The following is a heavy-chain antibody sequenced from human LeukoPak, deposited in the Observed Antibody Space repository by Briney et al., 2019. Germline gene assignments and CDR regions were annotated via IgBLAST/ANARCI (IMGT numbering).Heavy chain of an antibody. CDR2: ISSSSSYI. Sequence: PGGSLRLSCAASGFTFSSYSMNWVRQAPGKGLEWVSSISSSSSYIYYADSVKGRFTISRDNAKNSLYLQMNSLRAEDTAVYYCASDKIFGVVFDYWGQGTLVTVSS. V-gene: IGHV3-21*01. CDR1: GFTFSSYS. J-gene: IGHJ4*02. D-gene: IGHD3-3*01. CDR3: ASDKIFGVVFDY.